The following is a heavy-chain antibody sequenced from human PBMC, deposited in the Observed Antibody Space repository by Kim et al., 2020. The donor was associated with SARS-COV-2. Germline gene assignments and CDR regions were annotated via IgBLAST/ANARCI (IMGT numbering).Heavy chain of an antibody. J-gene: IGHJ5*02. V-gene: IGHV5-10-1*01. CDR3: ARRRSSSSWYGGWFDP. Sequence: SFQGHVTISADKSISTAYLQWSSLKASDTAMYYCARRRSSSSWYGGWFDPWGQGTLVTVSS. D-gene: IGHD6-13*01.